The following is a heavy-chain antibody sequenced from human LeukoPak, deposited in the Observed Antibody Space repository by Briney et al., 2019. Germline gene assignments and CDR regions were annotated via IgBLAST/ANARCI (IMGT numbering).Heavy chain of an antibody. CDR1: GFTFSSYA. CDR2: INDNGDGT. V-gene: IGHV3-23*01. Sequence: GGSLRLSCAASGFTFSSYAMSWVRQAPGRGLKWVSTINDNGDGTYYADSVKGRFTISRDNSYNTVSLQMNSLRDEDTGVYYCAKGLRTGVGPYMGYHYYMDVWGKGATVTVSS. D-gene: IGHD3-16*01. J-gene: IGHJ6*03. CDR3: AKGLRTGVGPYMGYHYYMDV.